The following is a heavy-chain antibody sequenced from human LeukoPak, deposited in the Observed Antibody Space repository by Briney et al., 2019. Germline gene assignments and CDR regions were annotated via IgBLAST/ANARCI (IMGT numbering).Heavy chain of an antibody. CDR1: GGSISSYY. Sequence: PSETLSLTCTVSGGSISSYYWSWIRQPPGKGLEWIGYIYYSGSTNYNPSLKSRVTISVDTSKNQFSLKLSSVTAADTAVYYCASRGRGYYYDSSGYYLYYWGQGTLVTVSS. D-gene: IGHD3-22*01. J-gene: IGHJ4*02. CDR3: ASRGRGYYYDSSGYYLYY. V-gene: IGHV4-59*01. CDR2: IYYSGST.